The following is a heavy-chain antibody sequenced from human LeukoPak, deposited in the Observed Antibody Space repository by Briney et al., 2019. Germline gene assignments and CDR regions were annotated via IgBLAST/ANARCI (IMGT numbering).Heavy chain of an antibody. Sequence: GGSLRLSCAASGFTFSNYWMTWVRQAPGKGLEWVAFIRYDGSNKYYADSVKGRFTISRDNAKNSLYLQMNSLRAEDTAVYYCASRDYDFWSGYGWGQGTLVTVSS. J-gene: IGHJ4*02. D-gene: IGHD3-3*01. CDR3: ASRDYDFWSGYG. CDR2: IRYDGSNK. CDR1: GFTFSNYW. V-gene: IGHV3-30*02.